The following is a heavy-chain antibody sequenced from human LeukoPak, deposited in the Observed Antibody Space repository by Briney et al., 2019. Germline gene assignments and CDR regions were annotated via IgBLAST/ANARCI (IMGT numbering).Heavy chain of an antibody. Sequence: GASVKVSCKASGGTFSSYAISWVRQAPGQGLGWMGRIIPILGIANYAQKFQGRVTITADKSTSTAYMELSSLRSEDTAVYYCARDQGYAVTTGDYWGQGTLVTVSS. CDR3: ARDQGYAVTTGDY. CDR2: IIPILGIA. J-gene: IGHJ4*02. CDR1: GGTFSSYA. D-gene: IGHD4-17*01. V-gene: IGHV1-69*04.